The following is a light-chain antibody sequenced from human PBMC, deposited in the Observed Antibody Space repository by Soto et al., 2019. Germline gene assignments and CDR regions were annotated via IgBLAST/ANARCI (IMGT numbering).Light chain of an antibody. CDR3: QQRHNWPIT. CDR2: DTS. V-gene: IGKV3-11*01. J-gene: IGKJ5*01. Sequence: EIGLTQSAATLSWSAGERATLSCRASETIRGLLAWYQQRTGQPPRLLIYDTSNRATGIPARFSGSGYGTDFTLTISGLETADLGVYYCQQRHNWPITFGQGTRLEIK. CDR1: ETIRGL.